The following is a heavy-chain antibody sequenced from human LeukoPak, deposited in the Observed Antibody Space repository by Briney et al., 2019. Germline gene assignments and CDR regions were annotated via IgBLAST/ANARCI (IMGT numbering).Heavy chain of an antibody. CDR2: IYYSGST. D-gene: IGHD5-24*01. CDR3: ARLRDGYNYFDY. CDR1: GGSISSSSYY. V-gene: IGHV4-39*01. J-gene: IGHJ4*02. Sequence: PSETLSLTCTVSGGSISSSSYYWGWLRQPPGKGLEWIGSIYYSGSTYYNPSLKSRVTISVDTSKNQFSLKLSSVTAADTAVYYCARLRDGYNYFDYWGQGTLVTVSS.